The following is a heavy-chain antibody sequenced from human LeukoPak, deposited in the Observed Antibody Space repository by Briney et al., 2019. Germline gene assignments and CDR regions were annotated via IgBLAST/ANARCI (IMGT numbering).Heavy chain of an antibody. J-gene: IGHJ5*02. CDR1: GFTFSSYA. D-gene: IGHD2-2*01. CDR3: VKDRYCSGTSCYWFDP. Sequence: GGSLRLSCSASGFTFSSYAMHWVRQAPGKGLEYVSAISSNGGSTYYADSVKGRFTISRDNSKNTLYLQMSSLRAEDTAVYYCVKDRYCSGTSCYWFDPWGQGTLVTVSS. CDR2: ISSNGGST. V-gene: IGHV3-64D*06.